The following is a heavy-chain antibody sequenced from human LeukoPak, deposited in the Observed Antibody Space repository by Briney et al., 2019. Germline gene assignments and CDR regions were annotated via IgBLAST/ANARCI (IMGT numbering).Heavy chain of an antibody. V-gene: IGHV4-59*01. CDR2: IFYTGST. Sequence: PLETLSLTCTVSGGSISSYYWSWIRQSPGKGLEWIGYIFYTGSTNYNPSLKSRVTISVDTSKNQFSLKLSSVTAADTAVYYCARSPAIVVGRGYYFDYWGQGTLVTVSS. J-gene: IGHJ4*02. CDR1: GGSISSYY. CDR3: ARSPAIVVGRGYYFDY. D-gene: IGHD2-15*01.